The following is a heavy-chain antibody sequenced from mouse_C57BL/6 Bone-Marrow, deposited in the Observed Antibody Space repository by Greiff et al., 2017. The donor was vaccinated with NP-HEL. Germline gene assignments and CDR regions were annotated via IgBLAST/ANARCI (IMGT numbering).Heavy chain of an antibody. CDR2: INPYNGGT. J-gene: IGHJ1*03. Sequence: VQLQQSGPVLVKPGASVKMSCKASGYTFTDYYMNWVKQSHGKSLEWIGVINPYNGGTSYNQKFKGKATLTVDKSSSTAYMELNSLTSEDSAVYYCARPTVGATHWYFDVWGTGTTVTVSS. V-gene: IGHV1-19*01. CDR3: ARPTVGATHWYFDV. CDR1: GYTFTDYY. D-gene: IGHD1-1*01.